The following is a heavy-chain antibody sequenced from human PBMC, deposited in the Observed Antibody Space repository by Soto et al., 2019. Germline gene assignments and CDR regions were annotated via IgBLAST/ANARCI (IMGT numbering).Heavy chain of an antibody. CDR3: AKDFDILTGYSDGMDV. D-gene: IGHD3-9*01. CDR1: GFTFSSYA. Sequence: GGSLRLSCAASGFTFSSYAMSWVRQAPGKGLEWVSAISGSGGSTYYADSVRGRFTISRDNSKNTLYLQMNSLRAEDTAVYYCAKDFDILTGYSDGMDVWGQGTTVTVSS. CDR2: ISGSGGST. V-gene: IGHV3-23*01. J-gene: IGHJ6*02.